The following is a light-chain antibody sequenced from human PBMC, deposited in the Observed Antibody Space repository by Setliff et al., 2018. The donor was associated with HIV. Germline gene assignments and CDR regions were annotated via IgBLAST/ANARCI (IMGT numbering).Light chain of an antibody. J-gene: IGLJ1*01. V-gene: IGLV1-40*01. Sequence: QSVLTQPPSVSGAPGQMVTISCIGSSSNIGAGYDVHWYQQVPGTAPKLLIFDNHIRPSGVPGRFSGSKSGTSASLAITGLQAEDEADYFCASYTSSSTYVFGTGTKVTVL. CDR2: DNH. CDR1: SSNIGAGYD. CDR3: ASYTSSSTYV.